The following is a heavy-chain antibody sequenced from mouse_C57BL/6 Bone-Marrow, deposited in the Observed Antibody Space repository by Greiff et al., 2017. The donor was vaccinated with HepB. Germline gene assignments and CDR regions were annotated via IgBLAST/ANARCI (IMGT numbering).Heavy chain of an antibody. CDR1: GYTFTSYW. CDR2: IHPNSRST. V-gene: IGHV1-64*01. D-gene: IGHD2-4*01. Sequence: VQLQQPGAELVKPGASVKLSCKASGYTFTSYWMHWVKQRPGQGLEWIGMIHPNSRSTNYNEKFKSKATLTVDKSSSTAYMQLSSLTSEDSAVYYCTRRGIYDYALYYWGQGTTLTVSS. J-gene: IGHJ2*01. CDR3: TRRGIYDYALYY.